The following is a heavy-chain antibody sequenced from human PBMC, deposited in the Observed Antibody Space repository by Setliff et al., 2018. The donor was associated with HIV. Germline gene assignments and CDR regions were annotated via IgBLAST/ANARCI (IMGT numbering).Heavy chain of an antibody. J-gene: IGHJ5*02. CDR3: ARCTGRFGAVTWFDP. Sequence: SETLSLTCAVYGGSFSDDYWSWIRQPPGRGMEWIGDIDHGGRTNYNPSLKSRVTMAVDASKSQISLNLTSVTAADTAVYYCARCTGRFGAVTWFDPWGHGMLVTVS. D-gene: IGHD3-16*01. CDR1: GGSFSDDY. V-gene: IGHV4-34*01. CDR2: IDHGGRT.